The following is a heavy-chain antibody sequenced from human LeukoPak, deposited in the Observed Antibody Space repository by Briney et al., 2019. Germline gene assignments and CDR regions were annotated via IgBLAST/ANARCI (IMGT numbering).Heavy chain of an antibody. CDR3: ARDLGHDSSGYGGLHDAFDI. CDR1: GGSISSSSYY. CDR2: IYYSGST. V-gene: IGHV4-39*07. J-gene: IGHJ3*02. Sequence: KPSETLSLTCTVSGGSISSSSYYWGWIRQPPGKGLEWIGSIYYSGSTYYNPSLKSRVTISVDTSKNQFSLKLSSVTAADTAVYYCARDLGHDSSGYGGLHDAFDIWGQGTMVTVSS. D-gene: IGHD3-22*01.